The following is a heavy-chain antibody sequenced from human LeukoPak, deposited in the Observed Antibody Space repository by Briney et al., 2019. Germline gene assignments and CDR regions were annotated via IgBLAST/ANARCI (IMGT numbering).Heavy chain of an antibody. CDR3: ARDRQCGY. CDR1: GYTFTSYG. V-gene: IGHV1-18*01. Sequence: ASVKVSCKASGYTFTSYGVSWVRQAPGQGLEWMGWISPYNGNTNYAPKLQGTLTMTTDTSTSTAYMELRSLRSDDTAVYYCARDRQCGYWGQGTLVTVSS. D-gene: IGHD2-21*01. CDR2: ISPYNGNT. J-gene: IGHJ4*02.